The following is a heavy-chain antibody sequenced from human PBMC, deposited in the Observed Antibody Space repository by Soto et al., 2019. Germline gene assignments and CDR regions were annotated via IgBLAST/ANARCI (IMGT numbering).Heavy chain of an antibody. D-gene: IGHD2-15*01. J-gene: IGHJ5*02. Sequence: PSETLSLTCAVYGGSFSGYYWSWIRQPPGKGLEWIGEINHSGSTNYNPSLKSRVTISVDTSKNQFSLKLSSVTAADTAVYYCARGSGYCSGGSCYQGGNWFDPWGQGTLVTVSS. CDR1: GGSFSGYY. CDR2: INHSGST. CDR3: ARGSGYCSGGSCYQGGNWFDP. V-gene: IGHV4-34*01.